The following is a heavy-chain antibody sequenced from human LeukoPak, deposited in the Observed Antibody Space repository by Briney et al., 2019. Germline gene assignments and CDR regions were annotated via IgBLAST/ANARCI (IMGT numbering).Heavy chain of an antibody. CDR1: GFTFSSYG. CDR2: ISYDGSNK. Sequence: PGGSLRLSCAASGFTFSSYGMHWVRQAPGKGLEWVAVISYDGSNKYYADSVKGRFTISRDNSKNTLYLQMNSLRAEDTAVYYCAKERSFFYGAYFDYWGQGTLVTVSS. J-gene: IGHJ4*02. CDR3: AKERSFFYGAYFDY. D-gene: IGHD4-17*01. V-gene: IGHV3-30*18.